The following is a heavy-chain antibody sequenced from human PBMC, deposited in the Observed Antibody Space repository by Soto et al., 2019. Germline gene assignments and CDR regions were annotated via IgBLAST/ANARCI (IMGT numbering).Heavy chain of an antibody. CDR3: AREGSREDWFDP. V-gene: IGHV4-34*01. Sequence: PSETLSLTCAVYGGSFSGYYWSWIRQPPGKGLEWIWEINHSGSTNYNPSLKSRVTISVDTSKNQFSLKLGSVTAADTAVYYCAREGSREDWFDPWGQGTLVTVS. CDR1: GGSFSGYY. D-gene: IGHD1-26*01. CDR2: INHSGST. J-gene: IGHJ5*02.